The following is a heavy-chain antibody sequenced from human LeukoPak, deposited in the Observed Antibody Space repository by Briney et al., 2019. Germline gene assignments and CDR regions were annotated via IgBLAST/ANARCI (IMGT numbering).Heavy chain of an antibody. V-gene: IGHV3-23*01. CDR1: GFTFNSYA. CDR2: ISDSGGNT. Sequence: GGSLRLSCAASGFTFNSYAMSWVRQAPWEGLQWVSGISDSGGNTYYADSVRGRFTISRDNSKNTLYLQMNSLRAEGTAVYYCAKGHYRDGSLDYWGQGTLVTVSS. J-gene: IGHJ4*02. D-gene: IGHD1-26*01. CDR3: AKGHYRDGSLDY.